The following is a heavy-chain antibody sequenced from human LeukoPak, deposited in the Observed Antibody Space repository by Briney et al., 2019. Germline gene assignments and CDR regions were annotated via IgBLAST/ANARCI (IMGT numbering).Heavy chain of an antibody. Sequence: GGSLRLSCAVSGFTFSAYAMHWVRQAPGKGLEWVAIISYDGSNKYYADSVKGRFTISRDNSKNTLYLQMNSLRVEDTAVYYCAKEREVQHLYHFDYWGQGTLVTVSS. J-gene: IGHJ4*02. D-gene: IGHD1-26*01. CDR3: AKEREVQHLYHFDY. V-gene: IGHV3-30*04. CDR1: GFTFSAYA. CDR2: ISYDGSNK.